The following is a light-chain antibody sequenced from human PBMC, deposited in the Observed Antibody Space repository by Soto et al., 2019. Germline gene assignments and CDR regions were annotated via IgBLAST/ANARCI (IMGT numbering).Light chain of an antibody. CDR2: SNN. J-gene: IGLJ3*02. CDR1: RSNIGSNT. Sequence: QSVLTQPPSASGTPGQRVTISCSGSRSNIGSNTANWYQLLPGTAPKLLIYSNNQRPSGVPDRFSGSKSGTSASLAISGPQSEDEADYYCAAWDDSLDGWVFGGGTKLNVL. CDR3: AAWDDSLDGWV. V-gene: IGLV1-44*01.